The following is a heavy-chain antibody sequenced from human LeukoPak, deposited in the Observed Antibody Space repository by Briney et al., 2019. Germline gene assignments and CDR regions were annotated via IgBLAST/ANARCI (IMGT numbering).Heavy chain of an antibody. V-gene: IGHV4-61*09. Sequence: PSETLSLTCTVSGGSISSGSYYWSWIRQPAGKGLEWIGHIYTSGSTNYTPSLKSRVTISVDQSKNQFSLKLGSVTAADTAVHYCARAPKYGDYVYWGQGTLVTVSS. CDR1: GGSISSGSYY. CDR3: ARAPKYGDYVY. J-gene: IGHJ4*02. D-gene: IGHD4-17*01. CDR2: IYTSGST.